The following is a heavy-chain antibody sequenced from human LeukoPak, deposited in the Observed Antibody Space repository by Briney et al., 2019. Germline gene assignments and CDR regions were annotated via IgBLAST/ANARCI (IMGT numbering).Heavy chain of an antibody. CDR1: GFIFSTYS. V-gene: IGHV3-30*04. D-gene: IGHD6-19*01. Sequence: AGGSLRLSCAASGFIFSTYSMHWVRQAPGKGLEWVAGISPDGNNIFYADSVKGRFTISRDFSKNTVYLQMNSLRSEDTAVYYCARDREAVSGPFDFWGQGTLITVSS. CDR3: ARDREAVSGPFDF. CDR2: ISPDGNNI. J-gene: IGHJ4*02.